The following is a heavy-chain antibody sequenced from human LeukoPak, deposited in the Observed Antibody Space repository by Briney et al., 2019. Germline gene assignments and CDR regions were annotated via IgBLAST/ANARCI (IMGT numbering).Heavy chain of an antibody. V-gene: IGHV1-46*01. CDR3: ARAPSGYCSGGSCSTDLDY. J-gene: IGHJ4*02. CDR1: GYTFTSYY. D-gene: IGHD2-15*01. Sequence: GASVKVSCKASGYTFTSYYMHWVRQAPGQGLEWMGIINPSVGSTSYAQKVQGRVTMTRDMSTSTVYMELSSLRSEDTAVYYCARAPSGYCSGGSCSTDLDYWGQGALVTVSS. CDR2: INPSVGST.